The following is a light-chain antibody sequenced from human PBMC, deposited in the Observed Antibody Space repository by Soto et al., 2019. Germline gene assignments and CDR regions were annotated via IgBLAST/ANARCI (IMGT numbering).Light chain of an antibody. CDR3: QQYGRTSWT. CDR2: GAS. CDR1: QSVSTNF. Sequence: EIVLTQSPGTLSLSPGEGATLSCRASQSVSTNFFAWYKQKPGQAPRLLIYGASTRATGIPDRFSGSGSGTDFNLTISRLEPEDFAVYYCQQYGRTSWTFGHGTKVEIK. V-gene: IGKV3-20*01. J-gene: IGKJ1*01.